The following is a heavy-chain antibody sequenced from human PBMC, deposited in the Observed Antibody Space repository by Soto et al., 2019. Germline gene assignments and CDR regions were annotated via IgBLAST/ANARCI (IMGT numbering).Heavy chain of an antibody. Sequence: EVQLLESGGGLVQPGGSLRLSCAASGFTFSSYAMSWVRQAPGKGLEWVAGVSGRGGSTYYADSVKGRFTISRDNSKSTVYLQMNSLRAEDTAVYYCAKCHAPGYYYAMAVWGQGTTVTVSS. CDR3: AKCHAPGYYYAMAV. CDR2: VSGRGGST. CDR1: GFTFSSYA. J-gene: IGHJ6*02. V-gene: IGHV3-23*01.